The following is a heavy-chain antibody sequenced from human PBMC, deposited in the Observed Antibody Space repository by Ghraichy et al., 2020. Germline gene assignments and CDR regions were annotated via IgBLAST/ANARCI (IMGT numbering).Heavy chain of an antibody. CDR2: FYSGGST. D-gene: IGHD6-13*01. CDR3: ARGIATTGTFFDY. J-gene: IGHJ4*02. CDR1: GFTVSSSY. V-gene: IGHV3-53*01. Sequence: LSLTCVASGFTVSSSYMSWVRQAPGKGLEWGSVFYSGGSTYYADSVTGRFTISRDNSKNTVYLQMNSLRAEDTALYYCARGIATTGTFFDYGGQGTLVIVSS.